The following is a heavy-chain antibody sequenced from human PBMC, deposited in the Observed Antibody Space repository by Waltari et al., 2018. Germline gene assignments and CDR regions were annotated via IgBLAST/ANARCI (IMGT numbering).Heavy chain of an antibody. V-gene: IGHV3-23*01. CDR3: AKHSAAGWFDP. Sequence: EVQLLESGGGLVQPGGSLRLSCLVSGVTFSSHAMSWVRQAPGKGLEWVSTFTGDGGRTYYADSVKGRFTISRDNSKNTLYLQMNSLIAEDTALYSCAKHSAAGWFDPWGQGTLVTVSS. CDR2: FTGDGGRT. D-gene: IGHD2-15*01. CDR1: GVTFSSHA. J-gene: IGHJ5*02.